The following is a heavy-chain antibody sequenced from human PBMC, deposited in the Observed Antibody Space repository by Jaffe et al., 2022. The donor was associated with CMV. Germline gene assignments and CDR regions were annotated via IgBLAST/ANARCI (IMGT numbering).Heavy chain of an antibody. CDR3: ATSAGDYDFWSGYPYY. CDR1: GFTFSSYG. Sequence: QVQLVESGGGVVQPGRSLRLSCAASGFTFSSYGMHWVRQAPGKGLEWVAVISYDGSNKYYADSVKGRFTISRDNSKNTLYLQMNSLRAEDTAVYYCATSAGDYDFWSGYPYYWGQGTLVTVSS. CDR2: ISYDGSNK. V-gene: IGHV3-30*03. J-gene: IGHJ4*02. D-gene: IGHD3-3*01.